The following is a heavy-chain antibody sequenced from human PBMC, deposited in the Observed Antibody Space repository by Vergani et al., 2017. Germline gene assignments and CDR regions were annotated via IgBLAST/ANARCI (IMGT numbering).Heavy chain of an antibody. D-gene: IGHD3-22*01. CDR2: IIPILGIA. J-gene: IGHJ5*02. Sequence: QVQLVQSGAEVKKPGSSVKVSCKACGGTFSSYTNSWVRPAPGQGLEWMGRIIPILGIANSEQKVQGRVTITADKATSTAYMELSSLRSEDTAVYYCARAYHDSSGYYGDWFDPWGQGTLVTVSS. CDR1: GGTFSSYT. V-gene: IGHV1-69*02. CDR3: ARAYHDSSGYYGDWFDP.